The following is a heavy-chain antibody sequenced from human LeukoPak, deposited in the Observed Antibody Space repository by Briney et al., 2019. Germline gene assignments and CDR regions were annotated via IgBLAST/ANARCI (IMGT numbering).Heavy chain of an antibody. J-gene: IGHJ6*02. D-gene: IGHD6-6*01. CDR1: GSTFSNYA. V-gene: IGHV1-24*01. Sequence: ASVTVSCKASGSTFSNYAINWVRQAPGQGLEWMGGFDPEDGETIYAQKFQGRVTMTEDTSTDTAYMELSSLRSEDTAVYYCATASIEEMDVWGQGTTVTVSS. CDR3: ATASIEEMDV. CDR2: FDPEDGET.